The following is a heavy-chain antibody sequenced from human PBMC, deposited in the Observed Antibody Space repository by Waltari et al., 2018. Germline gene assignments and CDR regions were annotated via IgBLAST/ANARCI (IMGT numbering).Heavy chain of an antibody. CDR1: GFTFSSYA. D-gene: IGHD3-10*01. CDR2: ISSSSSYI. CDR3: ARAYYHGSGSYYNGYYYYGMDV. Sequence: EVQLLESGGGLVQPGGSLRLSCAASGFTFSSYAMSWVRQAPGKGLEWVSSISSSSSYIYYADSVKGRFTISRDNAKNSLYLQMNSLRAEDTAVYYCARAYYHGSGSYYNGYYYYGMDVWGQGTTVTVSS. V-gene: IGHV3-21*01. J-gene: IGHJ6*02.